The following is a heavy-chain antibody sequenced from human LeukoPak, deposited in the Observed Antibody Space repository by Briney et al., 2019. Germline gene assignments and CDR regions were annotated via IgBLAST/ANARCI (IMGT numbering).Heavy chain of an antibody. CDR2: ISNNGRST. Sequence: GGSLRLSCVGSGFTFSNHALHWDRQFPGKRLEYVSAISNNGRSTHYTDSVKGRFTVSRDNSKETVYLQLGSLRPEDTALYYCARGLSGAPDYWGRGTLVTVSS. CDR1: GFTFSNHA. D-gene: IGHD3-10*01. V-gene: IGHV3-64*02. CDR3: ARGLSGAPDY. J-gene: IGHJ1*01.